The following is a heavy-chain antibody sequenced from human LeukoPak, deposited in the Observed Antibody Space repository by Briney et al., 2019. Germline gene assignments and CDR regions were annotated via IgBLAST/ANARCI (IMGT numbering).Heavy chain of an antibody. CDR3: ARGGVFYYLNFDY. Sequence: GGSLRLSCAASGFTFSNYWMSWVRQAPGKGLEWVANIKQDGSEKYYVDSVKGRFTISRDNAKNSLYLQMNSLRAEDTAVYYCARGGVFYYLNFDYWGQGTLVTVSS. CDR1: GFTFSNYW. CDR2: IKQDGSEK. D-gene: IGHD3-10*01. J-gene: IGHJ4*02. V-gene: IGHV3-7*01.